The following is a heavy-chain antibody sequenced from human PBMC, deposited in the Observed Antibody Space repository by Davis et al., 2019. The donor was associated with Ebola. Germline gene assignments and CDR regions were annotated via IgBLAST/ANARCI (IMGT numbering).Heavy chain of an antibody. D-gene: IGHD6-6*01. V-gene: IGHV4-38-2*01. CDR3: ARVLPEDSSSWWGPTESGWFDP. CDR1: GYSISSGYY. Sequence: PSETLSLTCAVSGYSISSGYYWGWIRQPPGKGLEWIGSIYHSGSTYYNPSLKSRVTISVDTSKNQFSLKLSSVTAADTAVYYCARVLPEDSSSWWGPTESGWFDPWGQGTLVTVSS. CDR2: IYHSGST. J-gene: IGHJ5*02.